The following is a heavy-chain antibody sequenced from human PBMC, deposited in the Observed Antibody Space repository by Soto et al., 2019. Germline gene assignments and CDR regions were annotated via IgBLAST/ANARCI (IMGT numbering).Heavy chain of an antibody. CDR3: ARLEIAPNYYYYYYMDV. Sequence: SETLCLTCVLSNGSITSGIYCWGWIRQTPGKGLDWIGSIYKRASTSYNTPLSNRVTISVDTSKNQFSLKLSSVTAADTAVYYCARLEIAPNYYYYYYMDVWGKGTTVTVSS. V-gene: IGHV4-61*05. CDR2: IYKRAST. CDR1: NGSITSGIYC. D-gene: IGHD3-22*01. J-gene: IGHJ6*03.